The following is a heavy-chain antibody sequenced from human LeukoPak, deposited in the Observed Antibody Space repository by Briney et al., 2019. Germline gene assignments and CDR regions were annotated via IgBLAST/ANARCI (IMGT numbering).Heavy chain of an antibody. J-gene: IGHJ4*02. CDR2: VKDGGDNT. V-gene: IGHV3-23*01. Sequence: GGSLRLSCSASGFTFSSYAMSWVRQAPGKGLEWVSSVKDGGDNTYYADYLRGRFTVSRDNSRNTLWLQMNSLRAEDTAIYSCAKARGTTGWLPYFDYWGQGALVTVSS. CDR1: GFTFSSYA. D-gene: IGHD6-19*01. CDR3: AKARGTTGWLPYFDY.